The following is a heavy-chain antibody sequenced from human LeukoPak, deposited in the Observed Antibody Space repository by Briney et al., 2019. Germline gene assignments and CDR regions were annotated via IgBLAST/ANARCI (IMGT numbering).Heavy chain of an antibody. CDR3: AREGYYYGMDV. J-gene: IGHJ6*02. CDR1: GGSISSYY. CDR2: IYYSGST. V-gene: IGHV4-59*01. Sequence: SETLSLTCTVSGGSISSYYWSWIRQPPGKGLEWIGYIYYSGSTNYNPSLRSRVTISVDASKNQFSLKLSSVTAADTAVYYCAREGYYYGMDVWGQGTTVTVSS.